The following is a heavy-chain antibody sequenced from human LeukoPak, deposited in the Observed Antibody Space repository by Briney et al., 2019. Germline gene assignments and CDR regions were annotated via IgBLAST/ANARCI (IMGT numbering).Heavy chain of an antibody. D-gene: IGHD6-19*01. Sequence: SGGSLRLSCAASGFTFNTNAMNWVRQAPGKGLEWVSAVSGDGGSTYYADSVKGRFTISRDNSKNTLYLQMNSLRAEDTAVYYCAKAWDNSGWGPQYFQHWGQGTLVTVSS. CDR3: AKAWDNSGWGPQYFQH. J-gene: IGHJ1*01. V-gene: IGHV3-23*01. CDR2: VSGDGGST. CDR1: GFTFNTNA.